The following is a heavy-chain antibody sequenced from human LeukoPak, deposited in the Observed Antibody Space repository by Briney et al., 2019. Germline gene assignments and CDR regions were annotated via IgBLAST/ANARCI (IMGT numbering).Heavy chain of an antibody. J-gene: IGHJ4*02. CDR1: GGSISSSSYY. CDR3: ASNLWFGELDY. Sequence: SETLSLTCTVSGGSISSSSYYWGWIRQPPGKGLEWIGSIYYSGSTYYNPSLKSRVTISVDTSKNQFSLKLSSVTAADTAVYYCASNLWFGELDYWGQGTLVTVSS. CDR2: IYYSGST. D-gene: IGHD3-10*01. V-gene: IGHV4-39*01.